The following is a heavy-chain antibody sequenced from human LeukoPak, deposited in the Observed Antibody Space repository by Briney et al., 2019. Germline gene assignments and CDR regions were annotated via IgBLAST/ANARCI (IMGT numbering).Heavy chain of an antibody. V-gene: IGHV1-69*13. D-gene: IGHD4-23*01. CDR2: IIPIFGTA. Sequence: SVKVSCKASGGTFSSYAISWVRQAPGQGLEWMGGIIPIFGTANYAQKFQGRVTITADESTSTAYMELSSLRSEDTAVYYCARDSWAPHYGGNSVGYYYYYGMDVWGQGTTVTVSS. CDR1: GGTFSSYA. J-gene: IGHJ6*02. CDR3: ARDSWAPHYGGNSVGYYYYYGMDV.